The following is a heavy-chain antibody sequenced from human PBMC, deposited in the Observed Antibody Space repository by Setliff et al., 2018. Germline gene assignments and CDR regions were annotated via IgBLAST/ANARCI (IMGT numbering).Heavy chain of an antibody. CDR1: GGTFSSYT. V-gene: IGHV1-69*02. CDR2: IIPILGIA. J-gene: IGHJ6*03. Sequence: SVKVSCKASGGTFSSYTISWVRQAPGQGLEWMGRIIPILGIANYAQKFQGRVTITADKSTSTAYMELSSLRSEDTAVYYCARVTRLSVDGYNYVSYYYYYMDVWGKGTTVTVSS. D-gene: IGHD5-12*01. CDR3: ARVTRLSVDGYNYVSYYYYYMDV.